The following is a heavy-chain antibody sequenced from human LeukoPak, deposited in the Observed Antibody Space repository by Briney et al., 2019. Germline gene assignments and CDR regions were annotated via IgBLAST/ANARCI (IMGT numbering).Heavy chain of an antibody. CDR1: GFTFSRYW. CDR2: INSDGSST. Sequence: GGSLRLSCAASGFTFSRYWMHWVRQAPGKGLVWVSRINSDGSSTTYADSVKGRFTISRNNAKNTLCLQMNSLRAEDMAVYYCARDPSYSENLDYWGQGTLVTVSS. D-gene: IGHD1-26*01. V-gene: IGHV3-74*01. CDR3: ARDPSYSENLDY. J-gene: IGHJ4*02.